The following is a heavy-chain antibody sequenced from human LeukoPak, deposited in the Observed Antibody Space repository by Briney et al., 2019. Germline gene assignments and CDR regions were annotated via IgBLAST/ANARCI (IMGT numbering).Heavy chain of an antibody. J-gene: IGHJ4*02. CDR1: GGSISSGDYY. D-gene: IGHD3-16*02. V-gene: IGHV4-30-4*01. CDR3: ARADSSDYVWGSYRYGIDGRYCFDY. CDR2: IYYSGST. Sequence: PSQTLSLTCTVSGGSISSGDYYWSWIRQPPGKGLEWIGYIYYSGSTYYNPSLKSRVTISVDTSKNQFSLKLSSVTAADTAVYYCARADSSDYVWGSYRYGIDGRYCFDYWGQGTLVTVSS.